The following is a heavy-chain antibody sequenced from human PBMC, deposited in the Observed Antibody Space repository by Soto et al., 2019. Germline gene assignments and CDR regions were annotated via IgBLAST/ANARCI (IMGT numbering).Heavy chain of an antibody. CDR2: IYYSGST. CDR3: ARDTGYTIFGVGPYYYYGMDV. V-gene: IGHV4-31*03. D-gene: IGHD3-3*01. CDR1: GGSISSGGYY. Sequence: SETLSLTCTVSGGSISSGGYYWSWIRQHPGKGLEWIGYIYYSGSTYYNPSLKSRVTISVDTSKNQFSLKPSSVTAADTAVYYCARDTGYTIFGVGPYYYYGMDVWGQGTTVTVSS. J-gene: IGHJ6*02.